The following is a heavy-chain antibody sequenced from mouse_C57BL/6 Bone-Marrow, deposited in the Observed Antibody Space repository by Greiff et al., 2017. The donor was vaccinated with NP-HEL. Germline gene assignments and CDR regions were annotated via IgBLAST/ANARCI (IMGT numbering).Heavy chain of an antibody. V-gene: IGHV5-12*01. D-gene: IGHD1-1*01. Sequence: EVMLVESGGGLVQPGGSLKLSCAASGFTFSDYYMYWVRQTPEKRLEWVAYISNGGGSTYYPDTVKGRFTISRDKAKNTLYLQMSRLKSEDTAMYYCARLYYYGSSHWYFDVWGTGTTVTVSS. CDR2: ISNGGGST. J-gene: IGHJ1*03. CDR3: ARLYYYGSSHWYFDV. CDR1: GFTFSDYY.